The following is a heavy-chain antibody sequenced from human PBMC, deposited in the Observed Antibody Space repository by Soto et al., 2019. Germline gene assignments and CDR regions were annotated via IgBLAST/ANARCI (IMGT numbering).Heavy chain of an antibody. CDR2: INAGNGNT. Sequence: ASVKVSCKASGYTFTSYAMDWVRQAPGQRLEWMGWINAGNGNTKYSQKFQGRVTITRDTSASTAYMELSSLRSEDTAVYYCARERVRVRFLEWSYGMDVWGQGTTVTVSS. CDR1: GYTFTSYA. V-gene: IGHV1-3*01. J-gene: IGHJ6*02. D-gene: IGHD3-3*01. CDR3: ARERVRVRFLEWSYGMDV.